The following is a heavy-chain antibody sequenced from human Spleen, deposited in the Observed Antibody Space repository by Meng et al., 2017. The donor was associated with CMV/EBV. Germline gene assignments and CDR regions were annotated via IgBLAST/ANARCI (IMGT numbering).Heavy chain of an antibody. CDR1: GFTFDDYT. CDR3: AKGDRSMVRGVIITFYYGMDV. D-gene: IGHD3-10*01. V-gene: IGHV3-43*01. CDR2: ISWDGGNT. Sequence: GGSLRLSCAASGFTFDDYTMHWVRQAPGKGLEWVSLISWDGGNTYYADSVKGRFTISRDNSKNSLYLQMNSLRTEDTALYYCAKGDRSMVRGVIITFYYGMDVWGQGTTVTVSS. J-gene: IGHJ6*02.